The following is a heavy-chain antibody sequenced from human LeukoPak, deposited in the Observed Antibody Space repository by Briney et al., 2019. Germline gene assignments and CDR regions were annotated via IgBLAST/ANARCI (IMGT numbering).Heavy chain of an antibody. CDR3: ARRGRTTVTTAFDY. CDR1: GGSISSSSYY. CDR2: IYYSGST. D-gene: IGHD4-17*01. J-gene: IGHJ4*02. V-gene: IGHV4-39*01. Sequence: SETLSLACTVSGGSISSSSYYWAWIRQAPGKGLEWIGSIYYSGSTHYNPSLKSRATISVDTSKNQFSLKLSSVTAADTAVYYCARRGRTTVTTAFDYWGQGTLVIVSS.